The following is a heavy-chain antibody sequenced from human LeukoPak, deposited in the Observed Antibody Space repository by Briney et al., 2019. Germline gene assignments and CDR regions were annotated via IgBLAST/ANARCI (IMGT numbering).Heavy chain of an antibody. Sequence: GGSLRLSCAASGFTFSDYDMHWVRQPTGKGLEWVAAIGTAGDTYYTGPVKGRFTISRENAKNSLYLQMNSLRAGDTAVYYCARVAKERVGGVYYFDYWGQGTLVTVSS. CDR1: GFTFSDYD. CDR2: IGTAGDT. J-gene: IGHJ4*02. CDR3: ARVAKERVGGVYYFDY. D-gene: IGHD1-1*01. V-gene: IGHV3-13*01.